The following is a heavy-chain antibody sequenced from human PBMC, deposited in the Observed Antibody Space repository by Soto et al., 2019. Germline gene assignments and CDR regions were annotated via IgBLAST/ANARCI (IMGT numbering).Heavy chain of an antibody. V-gene: IGHV3-23*01. Sequence: EVQLLESGGGLVQPGGSLRLSCAASGFTFSSYAMSWVRQAPGKGLEWVSAISGSGGSTYYADSVKGRFTISRDNSKNTLYLQMNSLSAEDTAVYYCAKRVVERYYDFWSGYFTGYYFDYWGQGTLVTVSS. J-gene: IGHJ4*02. CDR3: AKRVVERYYDFWSGYFTGYYFDY. CDR2: ISGSGGST. D-gene: IGHD3-3*01. CDR1: GFTFSSYA.